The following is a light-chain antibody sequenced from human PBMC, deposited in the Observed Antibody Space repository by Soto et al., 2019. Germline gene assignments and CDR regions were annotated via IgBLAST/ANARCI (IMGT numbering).Light chain of an antibody. CDR2: DGG. J-gene: IGLJ2*01. V-gene: IGLV3-21*02. CDR1: TIESKS. CDR3: QVWDSSSDHVI. Sequence: SYELTQPPSVSVAPGQTARITCGRNTIESKSVHWYQQRPGQAPVLVVYDGGDRPSGIPERFSGSNSGNRATLTISRVEAGDEADYYCQVWDSSSDHVIFGGGTKLTVL.